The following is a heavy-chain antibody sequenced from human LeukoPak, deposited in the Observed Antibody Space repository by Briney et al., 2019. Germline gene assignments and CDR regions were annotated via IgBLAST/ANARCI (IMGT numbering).Heavy chain of an antibody. CDR3: ARGRDTAMVTSLDY. J-gene: IGHJ4*02. V-gene: IGHV1-69*05. D-gene: IGHD5-18*01. CDR1: GGTFSSYA. CDR2: IIPIFGTA. Sequence: SVKVSCKASGGTFSSYAISWVRQAPGQGLEWMGGIIPIFGTASYAQKFQGRVTMTRDMSTSTVYMELSSLRSEDTAVYYCARGRDTAMVTSLDYWGQGTLVTVSS.